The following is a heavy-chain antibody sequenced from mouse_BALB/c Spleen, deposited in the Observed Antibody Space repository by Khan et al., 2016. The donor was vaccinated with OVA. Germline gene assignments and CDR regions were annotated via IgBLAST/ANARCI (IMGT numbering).Heavy chain of an antibody. D-gene: IGHD2-4*01. Sequence: QVQLKQSGAELVKPGASVKLSCKASGYTFTSYYMYWVKQRPGQGLEWIGGINPSNGGTNFNEKFKSKATLTVDKSSSTAYMQLSSLTSEDSAVYYCTRGGEWATMISWFAYWGQGTLVTVAA. CDR1: GYTFTSYY. V-gene: IGHV1S81*02. J-gene: IGHJ3*01. CDR2: INPSNGGT. CDR3: TRGGEWATMISWFAY.